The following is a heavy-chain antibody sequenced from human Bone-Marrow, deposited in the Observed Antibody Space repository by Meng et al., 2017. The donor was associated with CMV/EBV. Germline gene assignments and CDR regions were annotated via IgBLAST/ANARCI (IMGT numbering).Heavy chain of an antibody. J-gene: IGHJ6*02. CDR1: GGSISSYY. V-gene: IGHV4-59*12. Sequence: SETLSLTCTVSGGSISSYYWSWIRQPPGKGLEWIGEIYHSGSTNYNPSLKSRVTISVDKSKNQFSLKLSSVTAADTAVYYCARDSVVVPAAIGLFADYYYGMDVWGQGTTVTVSS. D-gene: IGHD2-2*02. CDR3: ARDSVVVPAAIGLFADYYYGMDV. CDR2: IYHSGST.